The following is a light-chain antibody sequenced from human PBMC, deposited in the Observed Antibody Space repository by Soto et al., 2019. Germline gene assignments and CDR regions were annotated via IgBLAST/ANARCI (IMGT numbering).Light chain of an antibody. CDR2: DVS. V-gene: IGLV2-11*01. J-gene: IGLJ1*01. CDR1: SSDVGGYNY. CDR3: CSYAGSYTYV. Sequence: CVLSRTRSVSGSPGQSVTISCTGTSSDVGGYNYVSWYQQHPGKAPKLMIYDVSKRPSGVPDRFSVSKSGTTASLTISGLQAEDEADYYCCSYAGSYTYVFGTGTKVTVL.